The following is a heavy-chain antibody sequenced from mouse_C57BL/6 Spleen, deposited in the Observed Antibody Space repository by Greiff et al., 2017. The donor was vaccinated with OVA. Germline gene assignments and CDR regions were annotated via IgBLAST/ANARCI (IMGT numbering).Heavy chain of an antibody. J-gene: IGHJ3*01. Sequence: EVKLQESGPGLVKPSQSLSLTCSVTGYSITSGYYWNWIRQFPGNKLEWMGYISYDGSNNYNPSLKNRISITRDTSKNQFFLKLNSVTTEDTATYYCARDQDGYYAYWGQGTLVTVSA. D-gene: IGHD2-3*01. V-gene: IGHV3-6*01. CDR3: ARDQDGYYAY. CDR2: ISYDGSN. CDR1: GYSITSGYY.